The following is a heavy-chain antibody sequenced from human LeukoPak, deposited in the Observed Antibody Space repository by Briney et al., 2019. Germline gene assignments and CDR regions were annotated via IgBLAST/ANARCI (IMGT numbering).Heavy chain of an antibody. J-gene: IGHJ4*02. Sequence: SETLSITCTVSGGSISSYYWSWIRQPPGKGLEWIGYIYYSGSTNYNPSLKSRVTISVDTSKNQFSLKLSSVTAADTAVYYCARVGRSDRNFDYWGQGTLVTVSS. D-gene: IGHD3-10*01. CDR3: ARVGRSDRNFDY. CDR2: IYYSGST. CDR1: GGSISSYY. V-gene: IGHV4-59*12.